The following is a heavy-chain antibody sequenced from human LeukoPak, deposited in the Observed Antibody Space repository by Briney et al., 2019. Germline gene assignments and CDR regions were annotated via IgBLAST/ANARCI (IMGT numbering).Heavy chain of an antibody. V-gene: IGHV3-23*01. CDR2: MSGSGGSA. CDR3: ANVRAYTVGRQPLDY. Sequence: GGSLRLSCAASGFTFSSYAMSWVRQAPGKGLEWVSAMSGSGGSAYYADSVKGRFTISKDNSKNTLYLQMNSLRAEDTAVYYCANVRAYTVGRQPLDYWGQGTLVTVSS. CDR1: GFTFSSYA. J-gene: IGHJ4*02. D-gene: IGHD1-14*01.